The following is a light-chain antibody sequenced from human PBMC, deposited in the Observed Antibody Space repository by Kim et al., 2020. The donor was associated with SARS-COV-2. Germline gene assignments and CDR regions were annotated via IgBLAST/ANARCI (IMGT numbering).Light chain of an antibody. CDR3: QAWDSSTYV. CDR1: KLGDKY. V-gene: IGLV3-1*01. Sequence: SAGQTASITCSGDKLGDKYASWYQQKPGQSPVLVIYQDTKRPSGIPERFSGSNSGNTATLTISGTQAMDEADYYCQAWDSSTYVFGTGTKVTVL. J-gene: IGLJ1*01. CDR2: QDT.